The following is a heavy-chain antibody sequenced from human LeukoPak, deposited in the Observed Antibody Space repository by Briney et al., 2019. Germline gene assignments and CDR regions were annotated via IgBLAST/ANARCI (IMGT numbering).Heavy chain of an antibody. CDR2: ITGSGGFT. J-gene: IGHJ4*02. V-gene: IGHV3-23*01. CDR3: VRSLDY. Sequence: PGGSLRLSCAASGFIFSSYPLNWVRQAPGKGLEWVSVITGSGGFTQYADSVKGRFTISRDNSKNTVYLQMNSLRVEDTALYYCVRSLDYWGQGTLVTVSS. CDR1: GFIFSSYP.